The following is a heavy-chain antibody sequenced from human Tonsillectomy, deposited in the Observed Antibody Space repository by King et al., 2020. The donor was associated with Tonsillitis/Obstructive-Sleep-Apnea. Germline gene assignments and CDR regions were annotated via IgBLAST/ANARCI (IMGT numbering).Heavy chain of an antibody. V-gene: IGHV3-64D*06. Sequence: VQLVESGGGLVQPGGSLRXSXSXSGXTXSSXAMXWVRQAPGKGLEYVSAISSNXGXTYYADSVKGRFTISRDNSKNTLYLQMSSLRAEDTAVYYCVKDLSRSSWYEDYWGQGXLVTVXS. J-gene: IGHJ4*02. CDR1: GXTXSSXA. D-gene: IGHD6-13*01. CDR3: VKDLSRSSWYEDY. CDR2: ISSNXGXT.